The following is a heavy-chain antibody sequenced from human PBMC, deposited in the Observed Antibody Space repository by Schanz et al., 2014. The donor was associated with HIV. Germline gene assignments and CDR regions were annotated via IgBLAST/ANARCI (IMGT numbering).Heavy chain of an antibody. D-gene: IGHD3-3*01. V-gene: IGHV4-4*07. CDR2: ISASGSS. J-gene: IGHJ4*02. CDR3: ASSITISGVVYAMDV. Sequence: QVQLQESGPGLVKPSETLSLTCTVSGGSISGHYWSWIRQPAGKGLEWIGRISASGSSNYNPSLKSRLAVTIDTSKKKFSLTLSSVTAADTAVYYCASSITISGVVYAMDVWGRGTLVIVSS. CDR1: GGSISGHY.